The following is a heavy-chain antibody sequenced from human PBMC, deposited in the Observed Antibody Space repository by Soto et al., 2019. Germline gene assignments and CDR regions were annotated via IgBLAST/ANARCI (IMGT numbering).Heavy chain of an antibody. V-gene: IGHV3-13*01. D-gene: IGHD6-19*01. J-gene: IGHJ6*02. CDR3: AREPYVAGTYYYYGMDV. Sequence: PGGSLRLSCAASGFTFSSYDMHWVRQATGKGLEWVSAIGTAGDTYYPGSVKGRFTISRENAKNSLYLQMSSLRAEDTAVYYCAREPYVAGTYYYYGMDVWGQGTTVTVSS. CDR2: IGTAGDT. CDR1: GFTFSSYD.